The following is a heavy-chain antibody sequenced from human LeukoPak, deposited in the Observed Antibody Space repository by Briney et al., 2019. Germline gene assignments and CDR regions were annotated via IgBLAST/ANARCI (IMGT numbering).Heavy chain of an antibody. Sequence: ASVKVSCKASEYTFTGYYIHWVRQAPGQGLEWMGRINPNSGGTNYAQKFQGRVTLSRDTSISTAYMELSRLRSDDTAVYYCARDYCSGGRCYDHYYYYMDVWGKGTTVTVSS. CDR2: INPNSGGT. CDR3: ARDYCSGGRCYDHYYYYMDV. CDR1: EYTFTGYY. J-gene: IGHJ6*03. V-gene: IGHV1-2*06. D-gene: IGHD2-15*01.